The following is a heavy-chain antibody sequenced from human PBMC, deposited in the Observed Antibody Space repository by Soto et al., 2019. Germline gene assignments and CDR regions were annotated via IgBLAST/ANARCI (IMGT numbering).Heavy chain of an antibody. CDR2: INPSGGST. V-gene: IGHV1-46*01. D-gene: IGHD6-19*01. J-gene: IGHJ6*02. CDR1: GYTFTSYY. CDR3: ARDIRIAVAGTPPYYYYYGMDV. Sequence: GASVKVSCKASGYTFTSYYMHWVRQAPGQGLEWMGIINPSGGSTSYAQKFQGRVTMTRDTSTSTVYMELSSLRSEDTAVYYCARDIRIAVAGTPPYYYYYGMDVWGQGTTVNVSS.